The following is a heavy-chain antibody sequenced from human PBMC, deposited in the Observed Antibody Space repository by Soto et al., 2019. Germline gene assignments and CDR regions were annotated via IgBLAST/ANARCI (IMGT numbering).Heavy chain of an antibody. CDR1: LFTFSSYA. CDR3: AKEGLDTPPSH. CDR2: ISGSGCST. Sequence: VGSLRLSCSSSLFTFSSYAMGWVRQAPVKGLEWVSAISGSGCSTYYADSVKGRFTISRDNSKNTLYLQMNSLRAEDTAVYYCAKEGLDTPPSHWGQGTLVTVSS. D-gene: IGHD5-18*01. V-gene: IGHV3-23*01. J-gene: IGHJ4*02.